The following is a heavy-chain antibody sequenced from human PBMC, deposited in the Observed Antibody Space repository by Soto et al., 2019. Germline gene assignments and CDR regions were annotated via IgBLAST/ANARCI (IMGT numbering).Heavy chain of an antibody. D-gene: IGHD3-10*02. CDR2: IYNNGRT. CDR3: ARGHGIYVRFDS. V-gene: IGHV4-59*02. CDR1: GGSVYDFY. Sequence: PSEILSLTCIVSGGSVYDFYWNWLRQTPGKGLEWIGNIYNNGRTNYNPSLKNRVTISIDTSKNQFSLHLSSVTTADTAMYFCARGHGIYVRFDSWGQGTLVTVSS. J-gene: IGHJ4*02.